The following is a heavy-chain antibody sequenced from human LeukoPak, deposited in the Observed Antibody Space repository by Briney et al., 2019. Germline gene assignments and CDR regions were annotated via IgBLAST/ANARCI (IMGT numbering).Heavy chain of an antibody. V-gene: IGHV4-4*02. CDR3: ARDGAPTTVTRTNRFDP. Sequence: SETLSLTCAVSGASIISQVWWSWVRQPPGKRLEWIGEIYHGGFTRNFNYNPSLSSRVTMSVDKSKNQFSLKLSSVTAADTAVYYCARDGAPTTVTRTNRFDPWGQGTLVTVSS. CDR1: GASIISQVW. D-gene: IGHD4-17*01. J-gene: IGHJ5*02. CDR2: IYHGGFT.